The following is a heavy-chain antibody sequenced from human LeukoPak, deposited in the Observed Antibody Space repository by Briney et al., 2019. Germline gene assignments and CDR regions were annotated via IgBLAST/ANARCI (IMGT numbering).Heavy chain of an antibody. J-gene: IGHJ4*02. V-gene: IGHV1-2*02. Sequence: ASVKDSCKASGYTFTGYYMHWVRQAPGQGLEWMGWINPSSGGTNYAQKFHGRVTMTRDTSTSTVYMELSRLRSDDTAVYYCARDVGEYCSSINCHASDYWGQGTLVTVSS. CDR3: ARDVGEYCSSINCHASDY. CDR1: GYTFTGYY. D-gene: IGHD2-2*01. CDR2: INPSSGGT.